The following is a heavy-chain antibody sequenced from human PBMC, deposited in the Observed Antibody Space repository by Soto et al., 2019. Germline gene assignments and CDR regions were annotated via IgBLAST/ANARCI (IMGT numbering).Heavy chain of an antibody. CDR2: INSDGSST. J-gene: IGHJ4*02. CDR1: GFTFSSYW. V-gene: IGHV3-74*01. CDR3: ASSSRAYCGGDCYSLYY. Sequence: EVQLVESGGGLVQPGGSLRLSCAASGFTFSSYWMHWVRQAPGKGLVWVSRINSDGSSTSYADSVKGRFTISRDNAKNTLYLQMNILRAEDTAVYYCASSSRAYCGGDCYSLYYWGQGTLVTVSS. D-gene: IGHD2-21*02.